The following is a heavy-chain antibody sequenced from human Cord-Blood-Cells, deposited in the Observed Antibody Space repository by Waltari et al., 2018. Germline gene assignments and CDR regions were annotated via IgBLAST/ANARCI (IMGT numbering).Heavy chain of an antibody. J-gene: IGHJ4*02. Sequence: QVQLVQSGAEVKKPGSSVKVSCKASGGTFSSYAIRGLRTAPGQGLEWMGGIIPIFGTANYAQKFQGRVTITADESTSTAYMELSSLRSEDTAVYYCASILKPSSGWFDYWGQGTLVTVSS. CDR1: GGTFSSYA. CDR3: ASILKPSSGWFDY. CDR2: IIPIFGTA. V-gene: IGHV1-69*01. D-gene: IGHD6-19*01.